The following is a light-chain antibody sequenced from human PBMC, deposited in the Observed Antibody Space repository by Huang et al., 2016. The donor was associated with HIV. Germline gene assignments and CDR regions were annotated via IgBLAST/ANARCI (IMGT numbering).Light chain of an antibody. CDR3: QQYYSSPT. Sequence: DIVMTQSPDSLAVSLGERATINCKSSPTFLTTSNNETFLAWYQQRPRQPPKLLIHGASARESGVPDRFSGSGSGTDFTLTISGLQAEDVAVYFCQQYYSSPTFGGGTKVEI. V-gene: IGKV4-1*01. CDR1: PTFLTTSNNETF. J-gene: IGKJ4*01. CDR2: GAS.